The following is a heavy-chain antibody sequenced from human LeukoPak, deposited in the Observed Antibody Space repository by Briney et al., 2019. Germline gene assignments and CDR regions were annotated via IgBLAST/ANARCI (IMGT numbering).Heavy chain of an antibody. CDR1: GYTFTSYD. D-gene: IGHD5-12*01. Sequence: ASVKVSCKASGYTFTSYDINWVRQATGQGLEWMGWMNPNSGNTGYAQKFQGRVTMTRNTSISTAYTELSSLRSEDTAVYYCARGRGVATINVPWAYYYYYGMDVWGQGTTVTVSS. V-gene: IGHV1-8*01. CDR2: MNPNSGNT. J-gene: IGHJ6*02. CDR3: ARGRGVATINVPWAYYYYYGMDV.